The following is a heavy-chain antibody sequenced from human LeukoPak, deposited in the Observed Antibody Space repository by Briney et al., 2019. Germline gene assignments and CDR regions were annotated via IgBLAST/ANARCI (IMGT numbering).Heavy chain of an antibody. D-gene: IGHD1-14*01. Sequence: GGSLRLSCAASGFTVSSNYMTWVRQAPGKGLEWVSVIYSGGTTYYADSVKGRFTISRDNSKNTLYLQMNSLRAEDTAVYYCARNPSAEYFQHWGQGTLVTVSS. V-gene: IGHV3-66*01. CDR1: GFTVSSNY. CDR3: ARNPSAEYFQH. J-gene: IGHJ1*01. CDR2: IYSGGTT.